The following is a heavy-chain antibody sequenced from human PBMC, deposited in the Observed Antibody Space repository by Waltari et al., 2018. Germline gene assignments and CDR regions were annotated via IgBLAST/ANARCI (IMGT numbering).Heavy chain of an antibody. D-gene: IGHD3-22*01. CDR1: GGTFSSYA. V-gene: IGHV1-69*12. Sequence: QVQLVQSGAEVKKPGSSVKVSCKASGGTFSSYAISWVRQAPGQGLEWMGGIIPIFGTANYAQKFQGRVTITADESTSTAYMELSSLRSEDTAVYYCARVDGAYDSSGFVDYYYYMDVWGKGTTVTISS. J-gene: IGHJ6*03. CDR2: IIPIFGTA. CDR3: ARVDGAYDSSGFVDYYYYMDV.